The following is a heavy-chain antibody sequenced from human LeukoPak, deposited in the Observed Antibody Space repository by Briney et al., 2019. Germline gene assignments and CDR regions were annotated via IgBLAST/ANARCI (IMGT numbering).Heavy chain of an antibody. J-gene: IGHJ4*02. CDR3: TTELYYYDSSGKGDYFDY. V-gene: IGHV3-15*01. D-gene: IGHD3-22*01. Sequence: PGGSLRLSCAASGFTFSNAWMSWVRQAPGKGLEWVGRIKSKTDGGTTDYAAPVKGRSTISRDDSKNTLYLQMNSLKTEDTAVYYCTTELYYYDSSGKGDYFDYWGQGTLVTVSS. CDR2: IKSKTDGGTT. CDR1: GFTFSNAW.